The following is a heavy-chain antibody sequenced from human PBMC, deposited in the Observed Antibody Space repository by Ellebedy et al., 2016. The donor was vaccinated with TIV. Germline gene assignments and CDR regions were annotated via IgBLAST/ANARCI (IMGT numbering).Heavy chain of an antibody. CDR3: AKVRPGWSIGAARYFDY. J-gene: IGHJ4*02. Sequence: GESLKISXAASGFTFSSYAMSCVRQAPGKGLEWVSAISGSGGSTYYADSVKGRFTISRDNSKNTLYLQMNSLRAEDTAVYYCAKVRPGWSIGAARYFDYWGQGTLVTVSS. V-gene: IGHV3-23*01. CDR2: ISGSGGST. D-gene: IGHD6-6*01. CDR1: GFTFSSYA.